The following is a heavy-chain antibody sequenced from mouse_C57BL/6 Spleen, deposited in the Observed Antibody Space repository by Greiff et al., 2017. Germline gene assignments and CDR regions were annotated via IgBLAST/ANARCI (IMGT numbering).Heavy chain of an antibody. CDR3: ARRITTVGYFDV. CDR2: IYPGSGST. J-gene: IGHJ1*03. V-gene: IGHV1-55*01. D-gene: IGHD1-1*01. CDR1: GYTFTSYW. Sequence: QVQLQQSGAELVKPGASVKMSCKASGYTFTSYWITWVKQRPGQGLEWIGDIYPGSGSTNYNEKFKSKATLTVDTSSSTAYMQLSSLTSEDSAVYYCARRITTVGYFDVWGTGTTVTVSS.